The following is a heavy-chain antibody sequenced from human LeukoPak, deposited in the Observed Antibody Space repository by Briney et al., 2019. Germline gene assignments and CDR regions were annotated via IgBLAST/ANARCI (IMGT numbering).Heavy chain of an antibody. D-gene: IGHD5-12*01. CDR3: ARHSGVATSLDR. CDR1: GGSISADY. V-gene: IGHV4-4*07. Sequence: SETLSLTCSVSGGSISADYWNWIRQPAGKGLEWIGRLYTDRRNDYNPSLKSRVTISVDKSKNQFSLNLISVTAADTAVYYCARHSGVATSLDRWGQGILVTVSS. CDR2: LYTDRRN. J-gene: IGHJ1*01.